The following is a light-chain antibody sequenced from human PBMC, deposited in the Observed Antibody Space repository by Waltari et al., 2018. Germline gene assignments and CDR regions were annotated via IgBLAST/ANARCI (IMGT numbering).Light chain of an antibody. Sequence: QSVLTQPPSVSAAPGQKVSISCSGRNSNIRNNYVSWYQQLPGTAPKLLIYDTPRRPSGTPGRLSGSKSGTSATLDITGLQTGDEAVYYCGSWDSALTTVIFGGGTKLTVL. CDR1: NSNIRNNY. CDR3: GSWDSALTTVI. V-gene: IGLV1-51*01. J-gene: IGLJ2*01. CDR2: DTP.